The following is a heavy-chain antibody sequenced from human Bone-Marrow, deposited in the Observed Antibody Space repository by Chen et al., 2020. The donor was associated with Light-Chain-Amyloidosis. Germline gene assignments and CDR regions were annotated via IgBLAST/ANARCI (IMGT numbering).Heavy chain of an antibody. CDR2: VNPNNGGI. D-gene: IGHD6-19*01. CDR3: ARDMSPGIAVSGPYGMDV. CDR1: GYTFTGYY. Sequence: QVQLVQSGAELRKPGASVQVSCKASGYTFTGYYIHWVRQAPGQGLEWVGWVNPNNGGINYAQKFQDRVSMTRHTTVSTVYMELSRLTSDDTAVYFCARDMSPGIAVSGPYGMDVWGQGTTVTVSS. J-gene: IGHJ6*02. V-gene: IGHV1-2*02.